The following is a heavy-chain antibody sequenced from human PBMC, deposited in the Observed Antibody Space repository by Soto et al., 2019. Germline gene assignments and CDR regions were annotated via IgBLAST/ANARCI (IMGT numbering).Heavy chain of an antibody. CDR2: ISSSSSYI. J-gene: IGHJ2*01. CDR3: ARDRSWYFDL. Sequence: EVQLVESGGGLVKPGGSLRLSCAASGLTFSSYSMNWVRQAPGKGLEWVSSISSSSSYIYYADSVKGRFTISRDNAKNSLYLQMNSLRAEDTAVYYCARDRSWYFDLWGRGTLVTVSS. V-gene: IGHV3-21*01. CDR1: GLTFSSYS.